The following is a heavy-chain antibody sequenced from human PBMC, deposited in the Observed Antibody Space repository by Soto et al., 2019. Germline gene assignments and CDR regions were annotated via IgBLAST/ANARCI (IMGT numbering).Heavy chain of an antibody. V-gene: IGHV3-23*01. Sequence: PGGSLRLSCAASGFTFSSYAMSWVRQAPGKGLEWVSAISGSGGSTYYADSVKGRFTISRDNAKNSLYLQMNSLRAEDTAVYYCARDRLHYYYDSSGYCRYLDYWGQGTLVTVSS. CDR2: ISGSGGST. D-gene: IGHD3-22*01. CDR3: ARDRLHYYYDSSGYCRYLDY. J-gene: IGHJ4*02. CDR1: GFTFSSYA.